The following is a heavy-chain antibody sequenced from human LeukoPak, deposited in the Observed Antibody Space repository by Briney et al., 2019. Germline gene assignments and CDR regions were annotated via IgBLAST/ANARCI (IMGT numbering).Heavy chain of an antibody. D-gene: IGHD3-3*01. Sequence: SETLSLTCTVSGGSISSSSYYWGWIRQPPGKGLEWIGSIYYSGSTNYNPSLKSRVTISVDTSKNQFSLKLSSVTAADTAVYYCARKEGKYYDFWSGYYSVAFDIWGQGTMVTVSS. J-gene: IGHJ3*02. V-gene: IGHV4-39*07. CDR3: ARKEGKYYDFWSGYYSVAFDI. CDR1: GGSISSSSYY. CDR2: IYYSGST.